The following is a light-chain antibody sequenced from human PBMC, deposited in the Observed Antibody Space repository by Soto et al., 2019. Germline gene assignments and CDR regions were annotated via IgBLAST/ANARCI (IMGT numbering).Light chain of an antibody. Sequence: EIVMTQSPATLSVSPGERASLSCRASQSVGSNLAWYHRKPGQAPRLLMYEASTRATGIPARFSGSGSGTEFTLTISSLQSEDFAVYYCQQYNSWPLTFGGGT. CDR3: QQYNSWPLT. CDR2: EAS. V-gene: IGKV3D-15*01. J-gene: IGKJ4*01. CDR1: QSVGSN.